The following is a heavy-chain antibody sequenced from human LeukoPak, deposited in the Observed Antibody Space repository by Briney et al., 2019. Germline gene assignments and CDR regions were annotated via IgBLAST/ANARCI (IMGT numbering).Heavy chain of an antibody. D-gene: IGHD3-3*01. CDR1: GDSINNYY. CDR3: ARLSAAVHLGAFDL. J-gene: IGHJ3*01. V-gene: IGHV4-4*09. CDR2: IHTSGSN. Sequence: PSETLTLTCTVSGDSINNYYWTWVRQPPGKGLEWIGYIHTSGSNNQYPSLKSRVTISVDKSKNHFSLRLTSVTAADTAVYYCARLSAAVHLGAFDLWGQGTMVTVSS.